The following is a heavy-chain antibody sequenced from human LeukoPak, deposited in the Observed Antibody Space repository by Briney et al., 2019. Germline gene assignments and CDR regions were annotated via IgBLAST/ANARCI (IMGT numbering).Heavy chain of an antibody. V-gene: IGHV4-34*01. Sequence: SETLSLTCAVYGGSFSGYYWSWIRQPPGKGLEWIGEINHSGSTNYNPSLKSRVTISVDASKNQFSLKLSSVTAADTAVYYCARGKPNYYDSSGYYWTWFDPWGQGTLVTVSS. J-gene: IGHJ5*02. CDR2: INHSGST. D-gene: IGHD3-22*01. CDR1: GGSFSGYY. CDR3: ARGKPNYYDSSGYYWTWFDP.